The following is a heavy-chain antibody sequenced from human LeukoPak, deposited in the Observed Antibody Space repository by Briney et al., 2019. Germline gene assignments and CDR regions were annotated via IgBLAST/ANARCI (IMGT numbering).Heavy chain of an antibody. J-gene: IGHJ4*02. CDR3: ARDGRRGYSSSSGDY. CDR2: INPNSGGT. CDR1: VYTFTGYY. D-gene: IGHD6-6*01. Sequence: ASVKASCKASVYTFTGYYMHWVRQAPGQGLEWMGRINPNSGGTNYAQKFQGRVTMTRDTSISTAYMELSRLRSDDTAVYYCARDGRRGYSSSSGDYWGQGTLVTVSS. V-gene: IGHV1-2*06.